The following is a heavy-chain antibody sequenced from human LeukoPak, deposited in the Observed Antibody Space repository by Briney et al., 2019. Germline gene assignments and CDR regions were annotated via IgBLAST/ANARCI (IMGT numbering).Heavy chain of an antibody. CDR1: GGSISSYY. CDR2: IYTSGST. J-gene: IGHJ4*02. V-gene: IGHV4-4*07. Sequence: SETLSLTCTVSGGSISSYYWSWIRQPAGKGLEWIGRIYTSGSTNYNPSLKSRVTMSVDTSKNQFSLKLSSVTAADTAVYYCARDSFSYYYDSSGYLNYWGQGTLVTVSS. D-gene: IGHD3-22*01. CDR3: ARDSFSYYYDSSGYLNY.